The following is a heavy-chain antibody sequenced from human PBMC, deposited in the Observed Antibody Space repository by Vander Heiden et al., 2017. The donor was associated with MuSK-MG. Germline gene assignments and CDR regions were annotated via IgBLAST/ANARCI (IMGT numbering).Heavy chain of an antibody. CDR1: GGPMRNFH. V-gene: IGHV4-59*13. D-gene: IGHD3-22*01. J-gene: IGHJ4*02. CDR2: IYHSGRT. Sequence: QVRLQESGPGLVKPSGPLSLTCNISGGPMRNFHWTWIRQPPGKGMEWIGNIYHSGRTDFMPSLKSRLTMSVDTPKGQFSLRRSSVTAADTGIYFCARAMGDFYDSAVYDPKFFDYWGPGILVTISS. CDR3: ARAMGDFYDSAVYDPKFFDY.